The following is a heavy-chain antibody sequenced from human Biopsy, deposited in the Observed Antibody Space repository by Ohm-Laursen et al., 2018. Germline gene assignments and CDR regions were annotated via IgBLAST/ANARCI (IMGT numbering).Heavy chain of an antibody. D-gene: IGHD2-21*02. Sequence: SETLSLTCTVSGGSISSYYWNWIRQPPGKGLEWIGYIYYSGTTDYSPSLKSRVTISIDKSKNQFLLKLSSVTAEDTAVYYCARDDAVTVIRGLYYWGQGALVTVSS. CDR2: IYYSGTT. CDR3: ARDDAVTVIRGLYY. J-gene: IGHJ4*02. V-gene: IGHV4-59*01. CDR1: GGSISSYY.